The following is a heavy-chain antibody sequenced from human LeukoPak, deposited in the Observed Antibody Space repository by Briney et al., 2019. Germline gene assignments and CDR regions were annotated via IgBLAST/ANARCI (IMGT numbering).Heavy chain of an antibody. CDR1: GGSISSSSYY. D-gene: IGHD6-19*01. J-gene: IGHJ4*02. V-gene: IGHV4-39*07. Sequence: PSETLSLTCTVSGGSISSSSYYWSWIRQPPGKGLEWIGEINHSGSTNYNPSLKSRVTISVDTSKNQFSLKLSSVTAADTAVYYCASGRGSSGWYGTYYFDYWGQGTLVTVSS. CDR2: INHSGST. CDR3: ASGRGSSGWYGTYYFDY.